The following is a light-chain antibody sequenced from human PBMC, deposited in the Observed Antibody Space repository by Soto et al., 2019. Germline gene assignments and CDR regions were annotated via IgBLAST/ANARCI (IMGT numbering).Light chain of an antibody. CDR3: QAYGSSPFT. CDR1: QSVSGSC. CDR2: GAS. V-gene: IGKV3-20*01. J-gene: IGKJ3*01. Sequence: EIVLTQSPGTLSLSPGERATLSCRASQSVSGSCLARYQQKPSQAHRLLTYGASTRATGIPDRFSGSGSVTDFTFTISRSEPEAFAVYYCQAYGSSPFTFGPGTKVYIK.